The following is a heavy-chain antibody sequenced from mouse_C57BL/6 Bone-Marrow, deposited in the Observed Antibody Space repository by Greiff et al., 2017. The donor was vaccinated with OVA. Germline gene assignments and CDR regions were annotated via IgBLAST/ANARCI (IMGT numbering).Heavy chain of an antibody. CDR2: IYPGDGDT. CDR1: GYAFSSSW. V-gene: IGHV1-82*01. CDR3: ARNYYGSSYGFAY. J-gene: IGHJ3*01. D-gene: IGHD1-1*01. Sequence: VQLQQSGPELVKPGASVKISCKASGYAFSSSWMNWVKQRPGKGLEWIGRIYPGDGDTNYNGKFKGKATLTADKSSSTAYMQLSSLTSEDSAVYFCARNYYGSSYGFAYWGQGTRVTVSA.